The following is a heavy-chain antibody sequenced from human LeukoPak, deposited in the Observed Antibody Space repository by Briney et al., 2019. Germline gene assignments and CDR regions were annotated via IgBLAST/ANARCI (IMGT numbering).Heavy chain of an antibody. CDR3: ARTYYYDSSGYYAFDY. D-gene: IGHD3-22*01. Sequence: SETLSLTCTVSGGSISSSSYHWGWIRQPPGKGLEWIGSIYYSGSTYYNPSLKSRVTISVDTSKNQFSLKLSSVTAADTAVYYCARTYYYDSSGYYAFDYWGQGTLVTVSS. CDR1: GGSISSSSYH. CDR2: IYYSGST. V-gene: IGHV4-39*01. J-gene: IGHJ4*02.